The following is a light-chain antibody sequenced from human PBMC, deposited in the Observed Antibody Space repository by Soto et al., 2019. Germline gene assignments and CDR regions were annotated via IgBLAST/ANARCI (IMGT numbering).Light chain of an antibody. J-gene: IGKJ5*01. CDR3: QQSYTTPIT. CDR2: DAS. Sequence: DIQITQSPSTLSASVGDRVTITCRASQSISSWLAWYQQKPGKAPKLLINDASSLESGVPSRFSGSGSGTDFTLTIRSLQPEDFATYYCQQSYTTPITFGQGTRLEIK. CDR1: QSISSW. V-gene: IGKV1-5*01.